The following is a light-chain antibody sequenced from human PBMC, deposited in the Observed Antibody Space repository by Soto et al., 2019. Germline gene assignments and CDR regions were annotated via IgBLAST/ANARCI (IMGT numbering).Light chain of an antibody. Sequence: DIQMTQSPSTLSASVGDRVTITCRASQSVSHWLAWYQQKPGKAPKLLIYDASSLESGVPSRFSGSGSGTEFTLTISSLQSDDFATYYCQQYNTYRTFGQGTKVDIK. CDR3: QQYNTYRT. J-gene: IGKJ1*01. CDR1: QSVSHW. V-gene: IGKV1-5*01. CDR2: DAS.